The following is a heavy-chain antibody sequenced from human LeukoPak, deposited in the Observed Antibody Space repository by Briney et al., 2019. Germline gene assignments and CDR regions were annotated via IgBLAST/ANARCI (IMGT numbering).Heavy chain of an antibody. CDR2: IKQDESEK. V-gene: IGHV3-7*01. Sequence: GGSLRLSCEASRFTFNNYWMSWFRQAPGKGLEWVANIKQDESEKNYVDSVKGRFTISRDNVKNSLYLQMNSLRAEDTAVYSCARVNDYDSGSLYRPIDYWGQGTLVTVSS. J-gene: IGHJ4*02. CDR1: RFTFNNYW. CDR3: ARVNDYDSGSLYRPIDY. D-gene: IGHD3-10*01.